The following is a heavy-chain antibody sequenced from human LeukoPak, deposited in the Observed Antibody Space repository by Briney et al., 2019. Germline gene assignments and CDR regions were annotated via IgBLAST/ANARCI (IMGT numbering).Heavy chain of an antibody. V-gene: IGHV3-23*01. CDR1: GFTFSRYA. CDR3: ARDHHDFWSGYYNPQDWFDP. CDR2: ISGGGGST. J-gene: IGHJ5*02. Sequence: PGGSLRLSCAAPGFTFSRYAMSWVRQAPGKGLEWVSAISGGGGSTYYADSVKGRFTISRDNSKNTLYLQVNSLRAEDAAVYYCARDHHDFWSGYYNPQDWFDPWGQGTLVTVSS. D-gene: IGHD3-3*01.